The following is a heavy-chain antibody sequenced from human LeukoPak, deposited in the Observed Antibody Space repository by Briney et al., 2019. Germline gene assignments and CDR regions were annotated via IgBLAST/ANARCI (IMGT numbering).Heavy chain of an antibody. D-gene: IGHD6-13*01. CDR3: AKDSATSSSSWYLPHFDY. Sequence: GGSLRLSCAASGFTFSSYGMRWVRQAPGKGLEWVAVISYDGSNKYYADSVKGRFTISRDNSKNTLYLQMNSLRAEDTAVYYCAKDSATSSSSWYLPHFDYWGQGTLVTVSS. V-gene: IGHV3-30*18. CDR1: GFTFSSYG. CDR2: ISYDGSNK. J-gene: IGHJ4*02.